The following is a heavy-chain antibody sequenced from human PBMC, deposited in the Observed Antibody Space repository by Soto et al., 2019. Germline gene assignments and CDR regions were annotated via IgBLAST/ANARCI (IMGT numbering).Heavy chain of an antibody. CDR1: GFTFGDYA. J-gene: IGHJ6*02. Sequence: GGSLRLSCTASGFTFGDYAMSWVRQAPGKGLEWVGFIRSKAYGGTTEYAASVKGRFTISRDDSKRIAYLQMNSLKTEDTAVYYCTRGANWNYGMDVWGQGTTVTVSS. D-gene: IGHD1-20*01. CDR2: IRSKAYGGTT. CDR3: TRGANWNYGMDV. V-gene: IGHV3-49*04.